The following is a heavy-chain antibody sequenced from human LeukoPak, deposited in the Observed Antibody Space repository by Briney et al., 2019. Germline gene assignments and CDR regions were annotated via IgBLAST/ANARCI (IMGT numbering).Heavy chain of an antibody. Sequence: GGTLRLSCAASGFTFSNYGMSWVRQAPGKGLEWVSAISGSGVTTYYADSVKGRFTISRDNSKHTLYLQMNSLRAEDTAVYYCSKWKAIVLVPTARSPIDYWGQGTLVTVSS. CDR1: GFTFSNYG. D-gene: IGHD2-2*01. CDR3: SKWKAIVLVPTARSPIDY. V-gene: IGHV3-23*01. J-gene: IGHJ4*02. CDR2: ISGSGVTT.